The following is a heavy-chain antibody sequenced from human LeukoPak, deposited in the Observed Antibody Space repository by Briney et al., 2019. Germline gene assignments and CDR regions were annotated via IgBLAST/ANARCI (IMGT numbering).Heavy chain of an antibody. V-gene: IGHV1-18*01. Sequence: ASVKVSCKVSGYTLTELSMHWVRRAPGQGLEWMGWISAYNGNTNYAQKLQGRVTMTTDTSTSTAYMELRSLRSDDTAVYYCARGRDYPDAFDIWGQGTMVTVSS. D-gene: IGHD4/OR15-4a*01. CDR1: GYTLTELS. CDR3: ARGRDYPDAFDI. J-gene: IGHJ3*02. CDR2: ISAYNGNT.